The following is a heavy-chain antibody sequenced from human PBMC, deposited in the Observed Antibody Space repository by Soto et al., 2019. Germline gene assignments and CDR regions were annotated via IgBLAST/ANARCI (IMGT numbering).Heavy chain of an antibody. CDR2: IFYSGTT. CDR3: ARGAGGNFDY. J-gene: IGHJ4*02. D-gene: IGHD3-16*01. CDR1: GSSISSYY. Sequence: QVQLQESGPGLVKPSETLSLTCVFSGSSISSYYWNWIRQSPGEGLEWIGYIFYSGTTKFNPSLESRVSLSIDTSKNQISLKLSSVTAADTAIYYCARGAGGNFDYWGQGTLVTVSS. V-gene: IGHV4-59*01.